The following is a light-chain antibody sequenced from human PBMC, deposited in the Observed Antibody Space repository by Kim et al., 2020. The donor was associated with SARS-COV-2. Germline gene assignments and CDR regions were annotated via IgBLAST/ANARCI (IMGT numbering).Light chain of an antibody. J-gene: IGLJ3*02. CDR3: QAWDSSTAA. CDR2: QDS. Sequence: SYELTQPPSVSVYTGQTASITCSGDKLGDKYACWYQQKPGQSPVMVIYQDSKRPSGIPERFSGSNSGNTATLTISGTQAMDEADYYCQAWDSSTAAFGGG. CDR1: KLGDKY. V-gene: IGLV3-1*01.